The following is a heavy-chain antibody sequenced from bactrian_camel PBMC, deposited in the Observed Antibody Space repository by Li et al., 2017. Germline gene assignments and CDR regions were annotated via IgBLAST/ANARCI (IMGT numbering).Heavy chain of an antibody. D-gene: IGHD2*01. CDR1: EYIAGFSC. Sequence: VQLVESGGGSVQAGGSLILSCRPSEYIAGFSCMAWFRQAPGKKREGVATIGSHGNTTYADSVQGRFTISKDNAKNILLLQMNRLKPEDTAMYYCAARGPYCYTKLSVRDFTYWGQGTQVTVS. V-gene: IGHV3S53*01. CDR2: IGSHGNT. J-gene: IGHJ6*01. CDR3: AARGPYCYTKLSVRDFTY.